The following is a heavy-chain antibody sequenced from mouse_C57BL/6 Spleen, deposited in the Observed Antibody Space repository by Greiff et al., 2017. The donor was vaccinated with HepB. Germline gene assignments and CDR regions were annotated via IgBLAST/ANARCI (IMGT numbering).Heavy chain of an antibody. CDR3: ARTTVVAGAMDY. CDR2: IWSGGST. J-gene: IGHJ4*01. D-gene: IGHD1-1*01. CDR1: GFSLTSYG. Sequence: VKLMESGPGLVQPSQRLSIPCTVSGFSLTSYGVHWVRQSPGKGLEWLGVIWSGGSTDYNAAFISRLSISKDNSKSQVFFKMNSLQADDTAIYYCARTTVVAGAMDYWCQGTSATVSS. V-gene: IGHV2-2*01.